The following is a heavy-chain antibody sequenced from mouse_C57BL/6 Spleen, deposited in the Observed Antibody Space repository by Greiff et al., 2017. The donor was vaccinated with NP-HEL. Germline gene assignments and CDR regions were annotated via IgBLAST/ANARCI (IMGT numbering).Heavy chain of an antibody. J-gene: IGHJ3*01. D-gene: IGHD2-3*01. Sequence: VQLQQSGAELARPGASVKLSCKASGYTFTSYGISWVKQRTGQGLEWIGEIYPRSGNTYYNEKFKGKATLTADKSSSTAYMELRSLTSEDSAVYFCARGIYDGYYRFAYWGQGTLVTVSA. CDR2: IYPRSGNT. CDR1: GYTFTSYG. CDR3: ARGIYDGYYRFAY. V-gene: IGHV1-81*01.